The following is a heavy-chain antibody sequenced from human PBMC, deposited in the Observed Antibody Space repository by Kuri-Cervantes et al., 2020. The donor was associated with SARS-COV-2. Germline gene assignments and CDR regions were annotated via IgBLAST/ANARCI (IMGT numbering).Heavy chain of an antibody. J-gene: IGHJ4*02. Sequence: LRLSCIVSGGSISGGGYYWSWIRQHPGKGLEWIGYIYYSGTTYYNPSLKSRVAISVDTSKNHFSLKLSSVTAADTAVYYCARTNYYDSSGYYCGARPSRYYFDHWGQGTLVTVSS. V-gene: IGHV4-31*03. D-gene: IGHD3-22*01. CDR3: ARTNYYDSSGYYCGARPSRYYFDH. CDR1: GGSISGGGYY. CDR2: IYYSGTT.